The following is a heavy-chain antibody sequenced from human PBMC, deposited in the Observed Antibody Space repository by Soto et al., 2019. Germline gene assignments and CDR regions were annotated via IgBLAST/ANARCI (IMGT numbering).Heavy chain of an antibody. J-gene: IGHJ4*02. Sequence: QVQLVQSGAEVKGPGTSVTLSCQTSGYTFAHYYIHWVRQAPGQGLEDMGIIDPRTGTSGTSTSPQSVQGRLSITSDASTSTVYMELSNLRSDDTATYYCARLSRITFIVDWGQGTLVTVSS. CDR2: IDPRTGTSGTS. V-gene: IGHV1-46*04. CDR3: ARLSRITFIVD. D-gene: IGHD3-16*02. CDR1: GYTFAHYY.